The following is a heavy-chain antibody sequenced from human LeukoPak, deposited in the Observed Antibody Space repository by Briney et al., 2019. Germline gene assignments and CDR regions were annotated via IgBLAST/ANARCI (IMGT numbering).Heavy chain of an antibody. CDR3: ARLKADYYGSGSYFKGHHYYYYMDV. V-gene: IGHV4-34*01. J-gene: IGHJ6*03. Sequence: KTSETLSLTCTVSGGSISSYYWSWIRQPPGKGLEWIGEINHSGSTNYNPSLKSRVTISVDTSKNQFSLKLSSVTAADTAVYYCARLKADYYGSGSYFKGHHYYYYMDVWGKGTTVTISS. D-gene: IGHD3-10*01. CDR2: INHSGST. CDR1: GGSISSYY.